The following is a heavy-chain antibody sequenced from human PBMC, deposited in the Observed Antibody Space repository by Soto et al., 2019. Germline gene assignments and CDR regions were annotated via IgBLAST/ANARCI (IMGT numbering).Heavy chain of an antibody. CDR3: ASVTFGGVVLAH. CDR2: VYFNGNT. J-gene: IGHJ4*02. D-gene: IGHD3-16*01. V-gene: IGHV4-59*01. Sequence: LSLTCTVSAASFSKYYWSWIRQPPGKGLEWIGYVYFNGNTNYNPSLKRRVSISIDTSKNQISLNLSSVTAADTAVYYCASVTFGGVVLAHWGQGTLVTVSS. CDR1: AASFSKYY.